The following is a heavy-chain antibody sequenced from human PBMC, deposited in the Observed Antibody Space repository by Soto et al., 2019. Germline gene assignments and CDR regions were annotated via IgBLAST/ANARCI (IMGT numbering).Heavy chain of an antibody. J-gene: IGHJ4*02. V-gene: IGHV4-39*02. D-gene: IGHD1-26*01. CDR2: LFYGGTT. Sequence: SETLSLTCTVSGGSISGYYWTWIRQPPGKGLEWVGSLFYGGTTDSNPSLKSRLTMSLDTSKNHFSLKLRSVTAADTAVYYCARVRGGGPFDDWGQGTLVTVSS. CDR3: ARVRGGGPFDD. CDR1: GGSISGYY.